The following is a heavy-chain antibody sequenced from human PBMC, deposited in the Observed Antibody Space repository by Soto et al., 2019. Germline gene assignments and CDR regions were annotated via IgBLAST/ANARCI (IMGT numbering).Heavy chain of an antibody. CDR2: IWYDGSNK. J-gene: IGHJ6*03. V-gene: IGHV3-33*01. D-gene: IGHD2-2*01. CDR1: GFTFSSYG. CDR3: ARDGMPAAMFPYYYYYYMDV. Sequence: GGSLRLSCAASGFTFSSYGMHWVRQAPGKRLEWVAVIWYDGSNKYYADSVKGRFTISRDNSKNTLYLQINSLRAEDTAVYYCARDGMPAAMFPYYYYYYMDVWGKGTTVTVSS.